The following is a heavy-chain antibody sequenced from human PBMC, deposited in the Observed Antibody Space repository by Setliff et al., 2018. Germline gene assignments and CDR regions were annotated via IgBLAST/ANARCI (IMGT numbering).Heavy chain of an antibody. CDR2: INTNTGNP. V-gene: IGHV7-4-1*02. J-gene: IGHJ4*02. CDR1: GYTFTSCA. CDR3: AREPHRYYDILTGETNPLFN. Sequence: ASVKVSCKASGYTFTSCAMNWVRQAPGQGLEWMGWINTNTGNPTYAQGFTGRFVFSLDTSVSTAYLQISSLKAEDTAVYYCAREPHRYYDILTGETNPLFNWGQGTLVTVSS. D-gene: IGHD3-9*01.